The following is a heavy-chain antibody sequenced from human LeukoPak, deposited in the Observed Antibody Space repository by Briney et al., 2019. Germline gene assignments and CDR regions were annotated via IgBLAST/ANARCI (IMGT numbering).Heavy chain of an antibody. CDR1: GYTLTELS. CDR2: INPNSGGT. CDR3: ARENLGSSDFDY. D-gene: IGHD6-6*01. Sequence: GASVKVSCKVSGYTLTELSMHWVRQAPGKGLEWMGWINPNSGGTNYAQKFQGRVTMTRDTSISTAYMELSRLRSDDTAVYYCARENLGSSDFDYWGQGTLVTVSS. J-gene: IGHJ4*02. V-gene: IGHV1-2*02.